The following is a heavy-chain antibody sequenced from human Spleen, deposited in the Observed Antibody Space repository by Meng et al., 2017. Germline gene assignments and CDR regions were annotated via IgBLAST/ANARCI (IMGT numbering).Heavy chain of an antibody. CDR1: GFTFSSYW. Sequence: GESLKISCAASGFTFSSYWMHWVRQAPGKGLVWVSRINNDGSRTNYADSVKGRFTISRDNAKNTFYLQMNSLKTEDTAVYYCSGHVDYWGHGTLVTVSS. J-gene: IGHJ4*01. CDR2: INNDGSRT. V-gene: IGHV3-74*01. CDR3: SGHVDY.